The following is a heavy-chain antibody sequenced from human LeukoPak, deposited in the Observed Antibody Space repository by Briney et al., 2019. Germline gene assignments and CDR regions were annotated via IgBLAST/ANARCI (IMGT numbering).Heavy chain of an antibody. J-gene: IGHJ4*02. CDR3: ARDGGRSSWSLADC. V-gene: IGHV3-7*01. CDR1: GFTFSDAW. Sequence: PGGSLRLSCTGSGFTFSDAWMSWVRRAPGKGLEWVANIQHVGSEKYYVDSVKGRFTISRDNAKNSLYLQMHSLRAEDTAVYYCARDGGRSSWSLADCWGQGTLVTVSS. CDR2: IQHVGSEK. D-gene: IGHD6-13*01.